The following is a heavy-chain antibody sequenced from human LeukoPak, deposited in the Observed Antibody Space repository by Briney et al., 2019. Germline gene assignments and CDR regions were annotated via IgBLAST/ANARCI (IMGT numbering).Heavy chain of an antibody. D-gene: IGHD1-1*01. V-gene: IGHV4-59*08. J-gene: IGHJ4*02. CDR1: GGSISSYY. CDR2: ISYSGNT. CDR3: ARINWNYFDY. Sequence: SETLSLTCTVSGGSISSYYWSWVRQPPGKGLEWIGYISYSGNTNYNPSLKSRLTMSADRSRNQFSLNLNSVTAADTAVYYCARINWNYFDYWGQGILVTVSS.